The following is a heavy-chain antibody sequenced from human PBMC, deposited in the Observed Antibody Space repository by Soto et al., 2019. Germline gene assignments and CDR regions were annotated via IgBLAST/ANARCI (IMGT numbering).Heavy chain of an antibody. CDR3: VGGRDYDY. D-gene: IGHD1-26*01. Sequence: SETLSLTCDVSSGSITTSVLWTWVRQFPGKGLEWIGEIAHDGHTNYNPSLSGRVTMSVDLSNSQFSLKVASVTAADTAVYFCVGGRDYDYWGQGTQVTVSS. CDR2: IAHDGHT. V-gene: IGHV4-4*02. CDR1: SGSITTSVL. J-gene: IGHJ4*02.